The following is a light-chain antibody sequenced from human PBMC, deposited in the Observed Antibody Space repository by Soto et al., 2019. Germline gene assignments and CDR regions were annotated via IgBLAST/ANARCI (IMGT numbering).Light chain of an antibody. V-gene: IGKV1-5*03. Sequence: DIQMTQSPSTLSASVGDGVTITCRASQSINVQLAWYQQKPGKAPNLLIYKASSLQSGAPSRFSGSGSGTEFTLTISSLQPDDFATYYCQQYNSYSYTFGQGTKVDIK. J-gene: IGKJ2*01. CDR2: KAS. CDR1: QSINVQ. CDR3: QQYNSYSYT.